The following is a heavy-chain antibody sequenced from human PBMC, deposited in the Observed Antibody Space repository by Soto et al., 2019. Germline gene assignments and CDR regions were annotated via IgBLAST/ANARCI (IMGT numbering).Heavy chain of an antibody. Sequence: QVQLQESGPGLVKPSQTLSLTCTVSGGSISSGGYYWSWIRQHPGKGLEWIGYMYYSGSTYYNPSLKSRVTISVDTSKNQFSLKLSSVTAADTAVYYCARSYLGGRDFWSGYWAYWGQGTLVTVSS. V-gene: IGHV4-31*03. J-gene: IGHJ4*02. CDR2: MYYSGST. CDR3: ARSYLGGRDFWSGYWAY. D-gene: IGHD3-3*01. CDR1: GGSISSGGYY.